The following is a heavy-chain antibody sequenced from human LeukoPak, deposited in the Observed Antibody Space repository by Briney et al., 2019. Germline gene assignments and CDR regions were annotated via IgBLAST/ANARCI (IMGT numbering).Heavy chain of an antibody. CDR3: ARASDVVVPAALSS. CDR1: GYTFTGYY. CDR2: INPNSGGT. D-gene: IGHD2-2*01. V-gene: IGHV1-2*02. Sequence: ASVKVSCKASGYTFTGYYMHWVRQAPGQGLEWMGWINPNSGGTNYAQKFQGRVTMTRDTSISTAYMELSRLRSDDTAVYYCARASDVVVPAALSSWGQGTLVTVSS. J-gene: IGHJ5*02.